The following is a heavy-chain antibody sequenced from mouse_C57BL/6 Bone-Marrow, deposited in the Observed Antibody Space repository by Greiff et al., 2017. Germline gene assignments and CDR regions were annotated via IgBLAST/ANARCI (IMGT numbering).Heavy chain of an antibody. CDR2: IHPNSGST. V-gene: IGHV1-64*01. CDR1: GYTFTSYW. CDR3: AGFTTGRFDY. D-gene: IGHD2-12*01. J-gene: IGHJ2*01. Sequence: VQLQQPGAELVKPGASVKLSCKASGYTFTSYWMHWVKQRPGQGLEWIGMIHPNSGSTNYNEKFKSKATLTVDKSSSTSYMQLSSLTSEDSAVYYCAGFTTGRFDYWGQGTTLTVSS.